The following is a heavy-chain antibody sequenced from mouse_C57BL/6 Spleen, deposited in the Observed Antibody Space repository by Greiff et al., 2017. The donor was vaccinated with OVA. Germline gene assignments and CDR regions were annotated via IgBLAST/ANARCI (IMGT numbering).Heavy chain of an antibody. J-gene: IGHJ3*01. D-gene: IGHD1-1*01. CDR1: GYAFSSSW. Sequence: VQLQESGPELVKPGASVKISCKASGYAFSSSWMNWVKQRPGKGLEWIGRIYPGDGDTNYNGKFKGKATLTADKSSSTAYMQLSSLTSEDSAVYFCARVDYSFAYWGQGTLVTVSA. V-gene: IGHV1-82*01. CDR2: IYPGDGDT. CDR3: ARVDYSFAY.